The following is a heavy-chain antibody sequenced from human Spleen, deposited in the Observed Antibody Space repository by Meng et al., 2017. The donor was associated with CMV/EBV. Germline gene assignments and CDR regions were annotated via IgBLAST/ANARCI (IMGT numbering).Heavy chain of an antibody. Sequence: SETLSLTCSVYGDSIGSSSPYWGWVLQPPGKGLEWIGAIYYSGTTYYSPSLTSRVTMSVDTSKNQFSVKLTSVTAADTAVYYCASARGHTIYGVYLDYWGQGALVTVSS. CDR2: IYYSGTT. CDR1: GDSIGSSSPY. D-gene: IGHD3-3*01. CDR3: ASARGHTIYGVYLDY. J-gene: IGHJ4*02. V-gene: IGHV4-39*07.